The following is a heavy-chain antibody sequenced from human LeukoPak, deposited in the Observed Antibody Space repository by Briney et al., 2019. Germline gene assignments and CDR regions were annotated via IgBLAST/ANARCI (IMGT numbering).Heavy chain of an antibody. D-gene: IGHD4-23*01. CDR1: GYTFTGYY. CDR2: INPNSGGT. J-gene: IGHJ4*02. V-gene: IGHV1-2*02. CDR3: AKNHLPTHDNGSINFDY. Sequence: GASVKVSCKASGYTFTGYYMHWVRQAPGRGLEWMGWINPNSGGTNYAQKFQGRVTMTRDTTISTAYMELSRLRSDDTAVYYCAKNHLPTHDNGSINFDYWGQGTLVTVSS.